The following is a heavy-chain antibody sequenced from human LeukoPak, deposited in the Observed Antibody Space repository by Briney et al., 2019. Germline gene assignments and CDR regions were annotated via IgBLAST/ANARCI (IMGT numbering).Heavy chain of an antibody. D-gene: IGHD3-22*01. CDR1: GGTFSSYA. CDR2: ISAYNGNT. J-gene: IGHJ4*02. CDR3: ASGRLIDYYDSSGYTDY. Sequence: ASVKVSCKASGGTFSSYAISWVRQAPGQGLEWMGWISAYNGNTNYAQKLQGRVTMTTDTSTSTAYMELRSLRSDDTAVYYCASGRLIDYYDSSGYTDYWGQGTLVTVSS. V-gene: IGHV1-18*01.